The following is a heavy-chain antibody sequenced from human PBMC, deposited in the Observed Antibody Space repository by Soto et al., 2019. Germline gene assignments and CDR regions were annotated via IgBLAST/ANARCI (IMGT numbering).Heavy chain of an antibody. CDR2: ISPNSGMT. CDR1: GYTFTTCY. V-gene: IGHV1-2*02. D-gene: IGHD4-17*01. CDR3: PRTKMTTLPHFDY. Sequence: ASVKVSGEASGYTFTTCYLHWVRQAPGPDLEWMGWISPNSGMTNSAQKFQGRVTMTRDTSITFAYVELGRLNSYDTAGFYCPRTKMTTLPHFDYWGQGAQVNV. J-gene: IGHJ4*02.